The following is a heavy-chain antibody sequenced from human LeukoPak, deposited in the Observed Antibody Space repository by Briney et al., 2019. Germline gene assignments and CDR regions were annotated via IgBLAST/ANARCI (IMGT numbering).Heavy chain of an antibody. CDR2: MNPNSGNT. CDR3: ARMYYYDSSGSHINWFDP. CDR1: GYTFTSYD. J-gene: IGHJ5*02. V-gene: IGHV1-8*03. Sequence: ASVKVSCKASGYTFTSYDINWVRQATGQGPEWMGWMNPNSGNTGYAQKFQGRVTITRNTSISTAYMELSSLRSEDTAIYYCARMYYYDSSGSHINWFDPWGQGTLVTVSS. D-gene: IGHD3-22*01.